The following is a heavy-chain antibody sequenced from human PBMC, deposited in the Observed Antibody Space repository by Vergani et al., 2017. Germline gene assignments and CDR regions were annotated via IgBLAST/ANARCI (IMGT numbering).Heavy chain of an antibody. V-gene: IGHV4-61*02. CDR3: AREVPYSSGGVA. J-gene: IGHJ5*02. CDR2: IYTSGST. CDR1: GGSISSGSYY. Sequence: QVQLQESGPGLVKPSQTLSLTCTVSGGSISSGSYYWSWIRLPAGKGLEWIGRIYTSGSTNYNPSLKIRVTISVDTSKNQFSLKLRSVTAADTAVYYCAREVPYSSGGVAWGQGTLVTVSS. D-gene: IGHD6-19*01.